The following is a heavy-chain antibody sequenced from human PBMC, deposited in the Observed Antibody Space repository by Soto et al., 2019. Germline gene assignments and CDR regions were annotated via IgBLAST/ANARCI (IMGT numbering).Heavy chain of an antibody. CDR3: AKGASTTVFAFNDY. J-gene: IGHJ4*02. Sequence: ESGGGLVQPGRSLRLSCAASGFTFDDYAMHWVRQGPGKGLEWVSSISWNSGNLGYADSVKGRFTISRDNAKNSLYLQMNSLSGEDTALYYCAKGASTTVFAFNDYWGQGTLVTVSS. CDR2: ISWNSGNL. D-gene: IGHD4-17*01. CDR1: GFTFDDYA. V-gene: IGHV3-9*01.